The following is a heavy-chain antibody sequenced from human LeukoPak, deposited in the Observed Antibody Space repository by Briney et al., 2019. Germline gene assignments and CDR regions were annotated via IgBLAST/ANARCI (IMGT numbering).Heavy chain of an antibody. J-gene: IGHJ4*02. D-gene: IGHD3-22*01. CDR3: ARSGLYDSSGYYSPHFDY. Sequence: ASVKVSCKASGYTFTGYYMHWVRQAPGQGLEWMGWINPNSGGTNCAQKFQGRVTMTRDTSISTAYMELSRLRSDDTAIYYCARSGLYDSSGYYSPHFDYWGQGTLVTVSS. CDR2: INPNSGGT. V-gene: IGHV1-2*02. CDR1: GYTFTGYY.